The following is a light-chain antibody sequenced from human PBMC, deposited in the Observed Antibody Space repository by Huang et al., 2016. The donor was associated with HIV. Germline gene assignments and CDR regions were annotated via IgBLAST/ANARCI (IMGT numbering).Light chain of an antibody. J-gene: IGKJ1*01. V-gene: IGKV3-20*01. CDR1: QSVSSGY. CDR2: GAS. Sequence: EIVLTQSPGTLSLSPGERTTLSCRASQSVSSGYLAWYQQKPGQAPRLLIYGASTRATGIPGRFSGSGSGTDLTLTISRLQPEDFAVYYCQQYGSSPATFGQGTKV. CDR3: QQYGSSPAT.